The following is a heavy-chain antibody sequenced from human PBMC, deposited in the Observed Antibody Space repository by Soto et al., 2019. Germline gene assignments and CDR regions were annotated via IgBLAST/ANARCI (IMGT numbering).Heavy chain of an antibody. J-gene: IGHJ4*02. V-gene: IGHV4-34*01. CDR3: ARATAYYYDSSGYYYGPFDY. CDR2: INHSGST. Sequence: SETLSLTCAVYGGSFSGYYWSWIRQPPGKGLEWIGEINHSGSTNYNPSLKSRVTISVDTSKNQFSLKLSSVTAADTAVYYCARATAYYYDSSGYYYGPFDYWGQGTLVTVSS. CDR1: GGSFSGYY. D-gene: IGHD3-22*01.